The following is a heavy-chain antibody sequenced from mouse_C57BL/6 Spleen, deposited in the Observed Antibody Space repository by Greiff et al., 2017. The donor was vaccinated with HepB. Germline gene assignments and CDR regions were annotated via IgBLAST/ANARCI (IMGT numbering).Heavy chain of an antibody. CDR3: ARGEVDYAMDY. J-gene: IGHJ4*01. CDR2: IYPGDGDT. CDR1: GYAFSSYW. V-gene: IGHV1-80*01. D-gene: IGHD1-1*01. Sequence: QVQLKQSGAELVKPGASVKISCKASGYAFSSYWMNWVKQRPGKGLEWNGQIYPGDGDTNYNGKFKGKATLTADKSSSTAYMQLSSLTSEDSAVYFCARGEVDYAMDYWGQGTSVTVSS.